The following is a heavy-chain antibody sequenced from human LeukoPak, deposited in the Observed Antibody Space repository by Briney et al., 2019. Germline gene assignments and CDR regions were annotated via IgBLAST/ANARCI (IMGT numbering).Heavy chain of an antibody. Sequence: PGRSLRLSCAASGFTFDDYAMHWVRQAPGKGLEWVSGISWNSGSIGYADSVKGRFTISRDNAKNSLYLQMNSLRAEDTALYYCAKDTSIAAAVGGSYFDYWGQGTLVTVSS. D-gene: IGHD6-13*01. CDR2: ISWNSGSI. V-gene: IGHV3-9*01. CDR1: GFTFDDYA. J-gene: IGHJ4*02. CDR3: AKDTSIAAAVGGSYFDY.